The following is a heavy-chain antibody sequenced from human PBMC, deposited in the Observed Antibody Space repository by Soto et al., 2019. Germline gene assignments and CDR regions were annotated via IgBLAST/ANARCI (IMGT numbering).Heavy chain of an antibody. CDR2: IIPIFGTA. D-gene: IGHD6-19*01. J-gene: IGHJ4*02. CDR1: GGTFSSYA. V-gene: IGHV1-69*13. Sequence: SVKVSCKASGGTFSSYAISWVRQAPGQGLEWMGGIIPIFGTANYAQKFQGRVTITADESTSTAYMELSSLRSEDTAVYYCARDHPSSSGWSYFDYWGQGTLVTVSS. CDR3: ARDHPSSSGWSYFDY.